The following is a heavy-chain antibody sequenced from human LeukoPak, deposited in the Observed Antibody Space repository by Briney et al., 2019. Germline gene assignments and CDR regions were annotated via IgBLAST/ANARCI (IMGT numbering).Heavy chain of an antibody. Sequence: SETLSLTCTVSGGSISSSSYYWGWIRQPPGKGLEWIGSIYYSGSTYYNPSLKSRVTMSVDTSKNQFSLKLSSVTAADTAVYYCARHRRGFWLNWFDPWGQGTLVTVSS. D-gene: IGHD5-12*01. CDR3: ARHRRGFWLNWFDP. CDR1: GGSISSSSYY. V-gene: IGHV4-39*01. J-gene: IGHJ5*02. CDR2: IYYSGST.